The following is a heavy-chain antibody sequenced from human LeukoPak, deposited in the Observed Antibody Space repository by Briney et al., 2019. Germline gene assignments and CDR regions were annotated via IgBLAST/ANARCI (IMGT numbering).Heavy chain of an antibody. D-gene: IGHD3-22*01. CDR1: GASISSGDYY. CDR3: ARELRADFGSGYKSLFDY. J-gene: IGHJ4*02. CDR2: IYYSGST. V-gene: IGHV4-30-4*08. Sequence: SETLSLTCIVSGASISSGDYYWSWIRQPPGKGLEWIVYIYYSGSTYYNPSLKSRVTISVDTSKNQFSLKLSSVTAADTAVYYCARELRADFGSGYKSLFDYWGQGTLVTVSS.